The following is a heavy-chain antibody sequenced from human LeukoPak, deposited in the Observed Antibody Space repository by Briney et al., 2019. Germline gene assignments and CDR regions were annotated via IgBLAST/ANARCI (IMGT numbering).Heavy chain of an antibody. D-gene: IGHD3-10*01. CDR3: AKDAGPHYYGSGSLYFDY. Sequence: GRSLRLSCAASGFTLSSYAMHWVRQAPGKGLEWVAVISYDGSNKYYADSVKGRFTISRDNSKNTLYLQMNSLRAEDTAVYYCAKDAGPHYYGSGSLYFDYWGQGTLVTVSS. CDR2: ISYDGSNK. CDR1: GFTLSSYA. V-gene: IGHV3-30*04. J-gene: IGHJ4*02.